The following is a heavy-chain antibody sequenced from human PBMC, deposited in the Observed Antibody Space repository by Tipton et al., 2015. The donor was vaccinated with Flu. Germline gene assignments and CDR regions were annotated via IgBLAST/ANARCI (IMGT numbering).Heavy chain of an antibody. D-gene: IGHD4-11*01. CDR1: GDSISSDFY. Sequence: TLSLTCTVSGDSISSDFYCAWIRHFPGKGQEWIGTVSRTGSTNYNPSLKSRVTISIDTSKNQFSLNMRSVTAAEMAVYYSARRDYSNYVSDPKSWFDPWGQGTLVAVSS. J-gene: IGHJ5*02. CDR3: ARRDYSNYVSDPKSWFDP. CDR2: VSRTGST. V-gene: IGHV4-38-2*02.